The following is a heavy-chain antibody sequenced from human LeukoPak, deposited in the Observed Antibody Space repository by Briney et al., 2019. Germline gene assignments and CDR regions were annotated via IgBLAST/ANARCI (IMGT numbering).Heavy chain of an antibody. D-gene: IGHD3-3*01. Sequence: SETLSLTCAVYGGSSSGYYWSWIRQPPGKGLEWIGEINHSGSTNYNPSLKSRVTISVDTSKNQFSLKLSSVTAADTAVYYCARSLPSTIFGVVNPDYWGQGTLVTVSS. CDR2: INHSGST. CDR1: GGSSSGYY. CDR3: ARSLPSTIFGVVNPDY. V-gene: IGHV4-34*01. J-gene: IGHJ4*02.